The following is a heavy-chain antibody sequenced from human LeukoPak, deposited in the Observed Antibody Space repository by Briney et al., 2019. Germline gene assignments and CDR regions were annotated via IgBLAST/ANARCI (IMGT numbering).Heavy chain of an antibody. CDR1: GFTFSGYG. Sequence: GRSLRLSCAASGFTFSGYGMHWVRQAPGKGLEWVAVIWYDGSNKYYADSVKGRFTISRDNSKNTLYLQMNSLRAEDTAVYYCASGLGSGWYPAFDIWGQGTMVTVSS. V-gene: IGHV3-33*01. CDR3: ASGLGSGWYPAFDI. D-gene: IGHD6-19*01. CDR2: IWYDGSNK. J-gene: IGHJ3*02.